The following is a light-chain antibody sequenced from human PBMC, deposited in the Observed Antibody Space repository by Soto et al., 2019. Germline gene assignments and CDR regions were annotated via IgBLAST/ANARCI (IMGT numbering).Light chain of an antibody. J-gene: IGLJ3*02. CDR2: EVT. CDR1: SSDVGSYNL. Sequence: QSALTQPASVSGSPGQSITISCTGTSSDVGSYNLVSWYQQHPGKAPKRMISEVTKRPSGISARFSGSKSGNTASLTISGLQAEDESDYYCCSYAGSSTWVFGGGTKLTVL. V-gene: IGLV2-23*02. CDR3: CSYAGSSTWV.